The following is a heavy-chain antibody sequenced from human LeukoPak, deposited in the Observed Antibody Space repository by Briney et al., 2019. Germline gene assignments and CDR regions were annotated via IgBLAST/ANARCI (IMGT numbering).Heavy chain of an antibody. D-gene: IGHD3-22*01. CDR2: INPNSGGT. V-gene: IGHV1-2*02. J-gene: IGHJ4*02. CDR3: ARASYYYDSSGYPGYYFDY. Sequence: SVKVAWKASAYTFTDYYIHWVRQAPGQGREWIGWINPNSGGTNYAQKFQGKVTMTRDTSISTAYMELSRLRSDDTAVYYCARASYYYDSSGYPGYYFDYWGQGTLVTVSS. CDR1: AYTFTDYY.